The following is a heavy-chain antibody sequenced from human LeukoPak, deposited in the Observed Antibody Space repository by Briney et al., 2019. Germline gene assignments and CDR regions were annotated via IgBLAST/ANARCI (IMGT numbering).Heavy chain of an antibody. D-gene: IGHD3-22*01. CDR2: IYPGDSDT. V-gene: IGHV5-51*01. Sequence: GESLKISCKASGYSFTNYWIGWVRQMPGKGLEWMGLIYPGDSDTIYSPSFQGQVTISADKSINTAYLQWSSLRASDTAMYCCARKDYYESRGDNWFDPWGQGTLVTVSS. J-gene: IGHJ5*02. CDR1: GYSFTNYW. CDR3: ARKDYYESRGDNWFDP.